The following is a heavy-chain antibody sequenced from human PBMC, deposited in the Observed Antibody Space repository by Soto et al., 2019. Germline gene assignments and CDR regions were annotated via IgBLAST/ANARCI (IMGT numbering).Heavy chain of an antibody. V-gene: IGHV4-4*02. CDR1: GGSISDNW. CDR2: IYHTGNR. Sequence: QVQLQESGPGLMQPSGTLSLTCAVSGGSISDNWWSWVRQPPGKGLEWIGEIYHTGNRHYNPSLEGRVTISVDKSKNHFSLNLNPVTAADTAVYYCARQIAVSGTRGFDYWGQGILVTVSS. CDR3: ARQIAVSGTRGFDY. D-gene: IGHD6-19*01. J-gene: IGHJ4*02.